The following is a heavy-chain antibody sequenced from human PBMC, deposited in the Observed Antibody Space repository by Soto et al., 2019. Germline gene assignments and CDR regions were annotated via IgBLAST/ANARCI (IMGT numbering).Heavy chain of an antibody. CDR2: INAGNGNT. CDR3: ATGPSPLRFLEWLTLDY. CDR1: GYTFTSYA. V-gene: IGHV1-3*01. D-gene: IGHD3-3*01. J-gene: IGHJ4*02. Sequence: EASVKVSGKASGYTFTSYAMHWVRQAPGQRLEWMGWINAGNGNTKYSQKFQGRVTITRDASASTAYMGLSSLRSEDTAVYYCATGPSPLRFLEWLTLDYWGQGTLVTVS.